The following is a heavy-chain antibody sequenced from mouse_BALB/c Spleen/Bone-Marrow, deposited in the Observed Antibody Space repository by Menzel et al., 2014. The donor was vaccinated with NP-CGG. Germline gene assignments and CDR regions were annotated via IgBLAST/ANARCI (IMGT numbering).Heavy chain of an antibody. V-gene: IGHV1-4*01. CDR3: AREGLRAWFVY. CDR2: INPSSDYT. CDR1: GYTFTSYT. Sequence: VQLQQSGAELARPGASVKMSCKASGYTFTSYTIHWVKQRPGQGLEWIGYINPSSDYTNYNQKIKDKATLTADKSSSTAYMQLSSLTSEDSAVYYCAREGLRAWFVYWGQGTLVTVSA. D-gene: IGHD2-4*01. J-gene: IGHJ3*01.